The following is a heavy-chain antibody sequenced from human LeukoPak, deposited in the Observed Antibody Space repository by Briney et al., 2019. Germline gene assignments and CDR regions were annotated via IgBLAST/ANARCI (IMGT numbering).Heavy chain of an antibody. Sequence: GGSLRLSCAASGFTLSSYAMSWVRQAPGKGLEWVSAISGSGGSTYYADSVKGRFTISRDNSKNTLYLQMNSLRAEDTAVYYCAKVNYYGSGPMDVWGQGTTVTVSS. CDR2: ISGSGGST. V-gene: IGHV3-23*01. J-gene: IGHJ6*02. CDR1: GFTLSSYA. CDR3: AKVNYYGSGPMDV. D-gene: IGHD3-10*01.